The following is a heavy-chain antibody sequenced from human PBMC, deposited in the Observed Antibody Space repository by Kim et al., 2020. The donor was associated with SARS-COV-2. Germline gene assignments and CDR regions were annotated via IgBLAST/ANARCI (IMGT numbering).Heavy chain of an antibody. CDR2: SSSFNSNA. V-gene: IGHV1-18*01. J-gene: IGHJ4*02. D-gene: IGHD3-16*01. CDR3: ARSVFDYVWGTSLKQVDS. CDR1: GYPFSAFG. Sequence: ASVKVSCKTSGYPFSAFGITWVRQAPGQGLEWMGWSSSFNSNANYTPSFQGRVTMTADISPSTAYMELRSLRSDDTAVYYCARSVFDYVWGTSLKQVDSWGQGTLLIVSS.